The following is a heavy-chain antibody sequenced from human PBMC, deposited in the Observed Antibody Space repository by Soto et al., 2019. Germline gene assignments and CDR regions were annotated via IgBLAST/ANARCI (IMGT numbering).Heavy chain of an antibody. J-gene: IGHJ6*03. CDR1: GFXFSSYS. CDR2: ISSSSSTI. V-gene: IGHV3-48*01. CDR3: AREGVATGGYYMDV. Sequence: PGGSLXLSCAASGFXFSSYSMNWVRQAPGKGLEWVSYISSSSSTIYYADSVKGRFTISRDNAKNSLYLQMNSLRAEDTAVYYCAREGVATGGYYMDVWGKGTTVTVSS. D-gene: IGHD5-12*01.